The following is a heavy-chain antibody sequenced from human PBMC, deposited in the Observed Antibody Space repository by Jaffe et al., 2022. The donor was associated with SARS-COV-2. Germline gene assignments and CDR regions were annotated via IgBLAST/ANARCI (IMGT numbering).Heavy chain of an antibody. D-gene: IGHD3-16*02. Sequence: EVHLLESGGGLVQPGGSLRLSCVASGLAFSSYPMNWVRQAPGKGLEWVSTLNADSGRVYYADSVKGRFTVSRDNSKNTLYLQMNSLRAEDTAVYYCANPLSDVITEQYWGQGTLVTVSS. CDR1: GLAFSSYP. V-gene: IGHV3-23*01. J-gene: IGHJ4*02. CDR3: ANPLSDVITEQY. CDR2: LNADSGRV.